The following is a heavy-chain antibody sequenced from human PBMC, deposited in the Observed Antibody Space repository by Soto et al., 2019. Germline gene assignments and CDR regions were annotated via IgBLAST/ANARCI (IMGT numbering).Heavy chain of an antibody. CDR2: IKADGSET. V-gene: IGHV3-7*03. D-gene: IGHD3-16*01. Sequence: EVQVVESGGGLVQPGGSLRLSCVASGFSFSTYWMSWVRQVPGTGLEWVANIKADGSETHYVDSVRGRFTLSRDNAKNSLYLQVNIRRAEDTAVYYCAKGGHIDFCGQGTLVNVSS. J-gene: IGHJ4*02. CDR3: AKGGHIDF. CDR1: GFSFSTYW.